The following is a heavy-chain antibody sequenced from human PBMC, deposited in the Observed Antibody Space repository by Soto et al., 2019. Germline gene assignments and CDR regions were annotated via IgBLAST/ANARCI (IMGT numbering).Heavy chain of an antibody. CDR2: IWYDGSNK. CDR1: GFTFSSYG. Sequence: PGGSLRLSCAASGFTFSSYGMHWVRQAPGKGLEWVAVIWYDGSNKYYADSVKGRFTISRDNSKNTLYLQMNSLRAEDTAVYYCARDVGMGRTDIVVVPAHDYYYYYGMDVWGQGTTVTVSS. D-gene: IGHD2-2*01. J-gene: IGHJ6*02. CDR3: ARDVGMGRTDIVVVPAHDYYYYYGMDV. V-gene: IGHV3-33*01.